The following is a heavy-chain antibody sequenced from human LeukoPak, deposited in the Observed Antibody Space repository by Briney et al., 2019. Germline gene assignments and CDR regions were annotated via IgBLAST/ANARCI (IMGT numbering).Heavy chain of an antibody. CDR2: IDPDSGGT. D-gene: IGHD3-22*01. CDR3: AREYYDTSGSKYSFDI. CDR1: GYTLTDYY. J-gene: IGHJ3*02. Sequence: GASVKVSCRASGYTLTDYYMHWVRQAPGQGLEWMGCIDPDSGGTKSAQRLQGRVTMTRDTSITTVYMELITLRSDDTAVYYCAREYYDTSGSKYSFDIWGQGTMVTVSS. V-gene: IGHV1-2*02.